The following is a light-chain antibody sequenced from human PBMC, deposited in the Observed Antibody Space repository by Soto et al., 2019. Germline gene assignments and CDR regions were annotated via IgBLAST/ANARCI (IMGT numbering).Light chain of an antibody. CDR1: QSINSD. CDR2: CAS. Sequence: EIVMTQSPATLSVSPGETTRLSCRASQSINSDVAWYQQKVGQTPRLLIHCASTRATGIAARFSGSGSGTEFTLTISSLQSEDFAVYYCKQYKEWPPFTFGQGTRLEIK. V-gene: IGKV3D-15*01. J-gene: IGKJ5*01. CDR3: KQYKEWPPFT.